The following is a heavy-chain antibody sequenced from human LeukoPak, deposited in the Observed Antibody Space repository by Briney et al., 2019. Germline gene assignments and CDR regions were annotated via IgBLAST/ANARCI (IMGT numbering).Heavy chain of an antibody. J-gene: IGHJ4*02. CDR2: INHSGST. CDR3: ARELYDSSGYYDY. CDR1: GGSFSGYY. D-gene: IGHD3-22*01. V-gene: IGHV4-34*01. Sequence: SETLSLTCAVYGGSFSGYYWSWIRQPPGKGLEWIGEINHSGSTNYNPSLKSRVAISVDTSKNQFSLKLSSVTAADTAVYYCARELYDSSGYYDYWGQGTLVTVSS.